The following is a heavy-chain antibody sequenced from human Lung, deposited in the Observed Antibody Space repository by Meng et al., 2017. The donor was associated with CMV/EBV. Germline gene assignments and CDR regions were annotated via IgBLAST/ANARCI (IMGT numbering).Heavy chain of an antibody. CDR2: INHSGST. D-gene: IGHD1-7*01. J-gene: IGHJ4*02. V-gene: IGHV4-34*01. CDR3: ARGAWNYVGVFDY. Sequence: XAVYGGSFSGYYWSWIRQPPGKGLEWIGEINHSGSTNYNPSLKSRVTISVDTSKNQFSLKLSSVTAADTAVYYCARGAWNYVGVFDYWGQGTLVTVSS. CDR1: GGSFSGYY.